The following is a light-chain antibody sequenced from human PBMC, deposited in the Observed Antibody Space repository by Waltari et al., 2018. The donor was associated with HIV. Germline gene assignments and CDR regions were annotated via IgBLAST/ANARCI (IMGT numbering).Light chain of an antibody. CDR1: QSISTW. V-gene: IGKV1-5*03. CDR3: QQYTSYST. Sequence: DIQMTQSPSTLSASVGDRVTITFRASQSISTWLAWYQQKAGKAPKLLIYKASSLESEVPSRFSGSGSGTEFTLTISSLQPDDSATYYCQQYTSYSTFGGGTKVEIK. CDR2: KAS. J-gene: IGKJ4*01.